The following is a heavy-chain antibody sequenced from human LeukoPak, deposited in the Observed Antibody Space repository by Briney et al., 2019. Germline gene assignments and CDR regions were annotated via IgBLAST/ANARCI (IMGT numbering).Heavy chain of an antibody. CDR3: ARGWLSTEY. D-gene: IGHD2/OR15-2a*01. CDR1: GFTFSDYY. Sequence: PGGSLRLSCAASGFTFSDYYMSWIRQAPGKGLECVSYISTSGSTTYYADSVRGRFTISRDNAKNSLYLQLNSLRAEDTAVYYCARGWLSTEYWGQGTLVTVSS. V-gene: IGHV3-11*04. CDR2: ISTSGSTT. J-gene: IGHJ4*02.